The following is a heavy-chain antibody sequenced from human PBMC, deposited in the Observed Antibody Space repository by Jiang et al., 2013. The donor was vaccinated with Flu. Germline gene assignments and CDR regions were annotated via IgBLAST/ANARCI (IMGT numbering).Heavy chain of an antibody. CDR2: IKQDGSEI. D-gene: IGHD3-10*01. CDR3: ARIYPYYYGSGIGMDV. CDR1: GFSFSRFW. J-gene: IGHJ6*02. V-gene: IGHV3-7*01. Sequence: RLSCAASGFSFSRFWMNWVRQAPGKGLEWVAVIKQDGSEIEYVDSVKGRFTISRDNAKNSLYLQMNSLRAEDTAVYYCARIYPYYYGSGIGMDVWGQGTTVTVSS.